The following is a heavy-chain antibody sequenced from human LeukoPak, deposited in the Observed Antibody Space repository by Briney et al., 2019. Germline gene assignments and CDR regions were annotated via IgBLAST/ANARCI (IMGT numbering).Heavy chain of an antibody. D-gene: IGHD3-10*01. CDR1: GYSISSGYY. CDR3: ARVGSSETEWDYYYYYYMDV. J-gene: IGHJ6*03. V-gene: IGHV4-38-2*02. Sequence: SETLSLTCTVSGYSISSGYYWGWIRQPPGKGLEWIGSIYHSGSTYYNPSLKSRVTISVDTSKNQFSLKLSSVTAADTAVYYCARVGSSETEWDYYYYYYMDVWGKGTTVTVSS. CDR2: IYHSGST.